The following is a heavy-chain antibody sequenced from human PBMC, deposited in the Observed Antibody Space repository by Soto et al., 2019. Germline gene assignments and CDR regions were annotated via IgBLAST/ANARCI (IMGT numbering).Heavy chain of an antibody. CDR2: INPSGGST. CDR3: ARSSLLDYGMDV. V-gene: IGHV1-46*01. Sequence: ASVKVSCKESGYTFTSDYIHWVRQAPGQGLEWMGIINPSGGSTSYAQKFQGRLTMTRDTSTSTVYMEVSSLRSEDTAVYYCARSSLLDYGMDVWGQGTTVTVSS. J-gene: IGHJ6*02. CDR1: GYTFTSDY. D-gene: IGHD6-6*01.